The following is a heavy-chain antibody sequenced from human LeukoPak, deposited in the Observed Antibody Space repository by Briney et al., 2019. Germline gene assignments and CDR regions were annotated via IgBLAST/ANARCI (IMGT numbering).Heavy chain of an antibody. Sequence: GGSLRLSCAVSGFTVSGNYMSWVRRAPGKGLEWVSLIYSGGTTYYADSVKGRFTISRDNSKSTLSLQMNSLRAEDTAIYYCATYRQVLLPFESWGQGTLVTVSS. CDR2: IYSGGTT. D-gene: IGHD2-8*02. J-gene: IGHJ4*02. CDR1: GFTVSGNY. V-gene: IGHV3-53*01. CDR3: ATYRQVLLPFES.